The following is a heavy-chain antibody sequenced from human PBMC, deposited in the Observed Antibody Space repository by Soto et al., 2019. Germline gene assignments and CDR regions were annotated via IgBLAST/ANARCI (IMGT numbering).Heavy chain of an antibody. CDR2: MNPNSGNT. CDR1: GYTFTSYD. V-gene: IGHV1-8*01. D-gene: IGHD6-6*01. Sequence: GASVKVSCKASGYTFTSYDINWVRQATGQGLEWMGWMNPNSGNTGYAQKFQGRVTMTRNTSISTAYMELSSLRSEDTAVYYCARRMKSSSDYAFDICGQGTMVTVSS. J-gene: IGHJ3*02. CDR3: ARRMKSSSDYAFDI.